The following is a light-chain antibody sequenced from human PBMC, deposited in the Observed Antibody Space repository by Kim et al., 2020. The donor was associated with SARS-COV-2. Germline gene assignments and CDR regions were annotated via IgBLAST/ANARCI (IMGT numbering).Light chain of an antibody. CDR1: SSSTGNNY. J-gene: IGLJ3*02. CDR2: DNN. Sequence: QRVNISSSGSSSSTGNNYVSWYHQFPGTAPRLLIYDNNKRSPGLPDRFSGSKSGTSATLGITGLHTGDEADYYCGTWDSRLSAWVFGGGTRLTVL. V-gene: IGLV1-51*01. CDR3: GTWDSRLSAWV.